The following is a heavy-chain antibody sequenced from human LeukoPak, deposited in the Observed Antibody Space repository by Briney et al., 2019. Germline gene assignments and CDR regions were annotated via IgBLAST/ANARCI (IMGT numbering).Heavy chain of an antibody. CDR3: ARDSSDFDY. Sequence: GGSLRLSCAASGFTFNVYSMNWVRQAPGKGLEWVSSISSNSKYTYYADSMRGRFTVSRDNAKNSLFLQLNNLRAEDTAVYYCARDSSDFDYWGQGTLVTVSS. CDR1: GFTFNVYS. CDR2: ISSNSKYT. J-gene: IGHJ4*02. V-gene: IGHV3-21*01. D-gene: IGHD3-22*01.